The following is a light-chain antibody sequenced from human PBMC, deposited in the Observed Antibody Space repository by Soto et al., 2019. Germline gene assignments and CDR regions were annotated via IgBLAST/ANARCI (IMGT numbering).Light chain of an antibody. V-gene: IGLV1-40*01. J-gene: IGLJ1*01. CDR1: SSNIGAGYD. Sequence: QSVLTQPPSVSGAPGQRVTISCTGSSSNIGAGYDVHWYQQLPGTAPKLLIYGNSNRPSGVPDRFSGSKSGTSASLAITGLQAEDEADYYCQSYDSSLSGFGVFGPGTKVTVL. CDR2: GNS. CDR3: QSYDSSLSGFGV.